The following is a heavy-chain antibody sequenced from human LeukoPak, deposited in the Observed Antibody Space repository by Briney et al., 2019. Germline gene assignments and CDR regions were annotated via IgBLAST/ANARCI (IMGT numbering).Heavy chain of an antibody. CDR2: ISYDGSNK. Sequence: GRSLRLSCAASGFTFSSYAMHWVRQAPGKGLEWVAVISYDGSNKYYADSVKGRFTISRDNSKNTLYLQMNSLRAEDTAVYHCARDLRGWGQGTLVTVSS. CDR3: ARDLRG. V-gene: IGHV3-30*04. CDR1: GFTFSSYA. J-gene: IGHJ4*02.